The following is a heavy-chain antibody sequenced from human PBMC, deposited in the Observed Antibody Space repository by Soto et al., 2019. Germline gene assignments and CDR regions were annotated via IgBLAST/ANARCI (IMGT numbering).Heavy chain of an antibody. CDR1: GFTFSSYA. CDR3: ARDDYGDLLRPYYYGMDV. J-gene: IGHJ6*02. CDR2: ISYDGSNK. D-gene: IGHD4-17*01. V-gene: IGHV3-30-3*01. Sequence: QVQLVESGGGVVQPGRSLRLSCAASGFTFSSYAMHWVRQAPGKGLEWVAVISYDGSNKYYAGSVKGRFTISRDNSKNTLYLQMNSLRAEDTAVYYCARDDYGDLLRPYYYGMDVWGQGTTVTVSS.